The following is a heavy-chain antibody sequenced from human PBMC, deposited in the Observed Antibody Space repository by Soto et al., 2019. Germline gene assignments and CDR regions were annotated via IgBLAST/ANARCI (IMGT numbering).Heavy chain of an antibody. V-gene: IGHV3-15*01. D-gene: IGHD2-8*01. CDR1: GFKFSNDW. Sequence: EVQLVESGGGLATPGGSLTLSCAASGFKFSNDWMNWVRQAPGKGLEWVARIKTKFDGGATDYAAPVEGRFFISRDDSQHMLFLTMNNLKTEVTAIYYCMTHADLNGGGQWGQGTLVTVAP. CDR2: IKTKFDGGAT. J-gene: IGHJ4*02. CDR3: MTHADLNGGGQ.